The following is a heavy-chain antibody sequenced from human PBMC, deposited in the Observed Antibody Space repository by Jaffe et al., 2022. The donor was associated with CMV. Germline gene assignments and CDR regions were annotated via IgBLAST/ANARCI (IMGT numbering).Heavy chain of an antibody. J-gene: IGHJ6*03. V-gene: IGHV4-34*01. D-gene: IGHD1-26*01. Sequence: QVQLQQWGAGLLKPSETLSLTCAVYGGSFSGYYWSWIRQPPGKGLEWIGEINHSGSTNYNPSLKSRVTISVDTSKNQFSLKLSSVTAADTAVYYCARRTTHRPYYYMDVWGKGTTVTVSS. CDR3: ARRTTHRPYYYMDV. CDR1: GGSFSGYY. CDR2: INHSGST.